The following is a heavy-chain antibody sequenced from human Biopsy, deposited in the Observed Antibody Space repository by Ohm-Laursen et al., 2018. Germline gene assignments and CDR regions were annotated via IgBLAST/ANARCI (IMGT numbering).Heavy chain of an antibody. Sequence: SLRLSCAASGFTFSKFGIHWVRQAPGPGLEWVAVIWYDGSIKYYADSVKGRFTISRDDSKNTLYLERNSLRAEDTAEYYCARDIKMAADYYNGMDVWGQGTVVTVSS. CDR3: ARDIKMAADYYNGMDV. J-gene: IGHJ6*02. CDR2: IWYDGSIK. V-gene: IGHV3-33*01. D-gene: IGHD5-24*01. CDR1: GFTFSKFG.